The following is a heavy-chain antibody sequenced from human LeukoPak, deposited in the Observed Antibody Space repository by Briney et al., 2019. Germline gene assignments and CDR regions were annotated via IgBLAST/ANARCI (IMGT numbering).Heavy chain of an antibody. D-gene: IGHD3-22*01. CDR3: AKDRDTMIVAGNWFDP. J-gene: IGHJ5*02. CDR1: GFTFSSYA. CDR2: ISGMGAST. V-gene: IGHV3-23*01. Sequence: GGSLRLSCAASGFTFSSYAMSWVRQAPGKGREWLSAISGMGASTYYADSVEGWFTIPRDNSNNTLYLQMNSLRTDNTAVYYWAKDRDTMIVAGNWFDPWGPGTLVTVSP.